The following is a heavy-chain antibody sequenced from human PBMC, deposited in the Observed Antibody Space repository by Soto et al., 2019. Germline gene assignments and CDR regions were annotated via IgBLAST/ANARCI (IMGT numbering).Heavy chain of an antibody. CDR1: GYSFTSYW. D-gene: IGHD5-12*01. J-gene: IGHJ4*02. Sequence: PGEALKISCKGSGYSFTSYWISWVRQMPGKGLEWMVRIDPSDSYTNYRPSFQGHVTISADKYISTAYLQWSSLKASDTAMYYCATHQVEMATITAGEIFYXWGQGTLVTVSX. CDR3: ATHQVEMATITAGEIFYX. CDR2: IDPSDSYT. V-gene: IGHV5-10-1*01.